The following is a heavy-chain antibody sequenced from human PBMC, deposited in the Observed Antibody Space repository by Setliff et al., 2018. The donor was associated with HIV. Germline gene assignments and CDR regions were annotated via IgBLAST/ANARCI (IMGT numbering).Heavy chain of an antibody. Sequence: LRLSCAASGFTFNNYAMTWVRQAPGKGLEWVSSISGTGADTYYADSVKGRFAISRDNSKNTLYLQMNSLRAEDTAVYYCAKTPLYWGQGTLVTVSS. CDR2: ISGTGADT. J-gene: IGHJ4*02. CDR3: AKTPLY. CDR1: GFTFNNYA. V-gene: IGHV3-23*01.